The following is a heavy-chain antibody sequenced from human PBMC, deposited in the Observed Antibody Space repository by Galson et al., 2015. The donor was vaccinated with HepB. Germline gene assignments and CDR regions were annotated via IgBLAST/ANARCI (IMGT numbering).Heavy chain of an antibody. J-gene: IGHJ3*02. CDR1: GYSFTSYW. V-gene: IGHV5-10-1*01. D-gene: IGHD6-13*01. CDR2: IDPSDSYT. CDR3: ARESSSWYSATDAFDI. Sequence: QSGAEVKKPGESLRISCKGSGYSFTSYWISWVRQMPGKGLEWMGRIDPSDSYTNYSPSFQGHVTISADKSISTAYLQWSSLKASDTAMYYCARESSSWYSATDAFDIWGQGTMVTVSS.